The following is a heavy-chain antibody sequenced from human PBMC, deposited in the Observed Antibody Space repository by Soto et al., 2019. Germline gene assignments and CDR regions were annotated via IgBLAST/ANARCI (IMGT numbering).Heavy chain of an antibody. V-gene: IGHV1-18*01. CDR2: ISAYNGNT. CDR1: GYTFTSYG. J-gene: IGHJ6*02. CDR3: ARDIGRFLECLRGNYYYYGMDV. D-gene: IGHD3-3*01. Sequence: ASVKVSCKASGYTFTSYGISWVRQAPGQRLEWMGWISAYNGNTNYAQKLQGRVTMTTDTSTSTAYMELRSLRSDDTSVYYCARDIGRFLECLRGNYYYYGMDVWGQGTTVTVSS.